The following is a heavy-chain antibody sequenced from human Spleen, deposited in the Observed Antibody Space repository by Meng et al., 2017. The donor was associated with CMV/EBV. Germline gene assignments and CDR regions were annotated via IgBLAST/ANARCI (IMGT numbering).Heavy chain of an antibody. Sequence: GGSLRLSCAASGFSFSSYSMNWVRQAPGKGLEWVSYISSSGSTIYYADSVKGRFTISRDNAKNSLYLQMNSLRAEDTAVYYCATAARFGFWSGYLDYWGQGTLVTVSS. J-gene: IGHJ4*02. D-gene: IGHD3-3*01. CDR1: GFSFSSYS. CDR3: ATAARFGFWSGYLDY. V-gene: IGHV3-48*04. CDR2: ISSSGSTI.